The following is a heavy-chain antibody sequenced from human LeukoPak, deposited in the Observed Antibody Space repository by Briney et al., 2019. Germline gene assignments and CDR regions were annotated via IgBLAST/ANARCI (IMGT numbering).Heavy chain of an antibody. V-gene: IGHV4-30-4*01. D-gene: IGHD5-18*01. Sequence: SETLSLICTVSGGSISSGDYYWSWIRQPPGKGLEWIGYIYYSGSTYYNPSLKSRVTISVDTSKNQFSLKLSSVTAADTAVYYCARFSTAMVTGFDYWGQGTLVTVSS. CDR3: ARFSTAMVTGFDY. CDR1: GGSISSGDYY. CDR2: IYYSGST. J-gene: IGHJ4*02.